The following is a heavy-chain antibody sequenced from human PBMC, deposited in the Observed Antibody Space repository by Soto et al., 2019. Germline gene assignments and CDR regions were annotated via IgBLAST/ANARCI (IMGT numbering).Heavy chain of an antibody. CDR2: IWYDGSNK. Sequence: GGSLRLSCAASGFTFSSYGMHWVRQAPGKGLEWVAVIWYDGSNKYYADSVKGRFTISRDNSKNTLYLQMNSLRAEDTAVYYCARRIREGLAAAGGYDYWGQGTLVTVSS. J-gene: IGHJ4*02. V-gene: IGHV3-33*01. D-gene: IGHD6-13*01. CDR3: ARRIREGLAAAGGYDY. CDR1: GFTFSSYG.